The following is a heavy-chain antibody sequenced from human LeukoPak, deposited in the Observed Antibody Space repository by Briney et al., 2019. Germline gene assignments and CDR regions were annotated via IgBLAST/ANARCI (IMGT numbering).Heavy chain of an antibody. V-gene: IGHV4-34*01. CDR2: IYHSGST. CDR3: ARQARWLQLGYFDY. Sequence: SETLSLTCAVYGGSFSGYYWNWIRQPPGKGLEWIGSIYHSGSTYYNPSLKSRVTISVDTSKNQFSLKLSSVTAADTAVYYCARQARWLQLGYFDYWGQGTLVTVSS. J-gene: IGHJ4*02. CDR1: GGSFSGYY. D-gene: IGHD5-24*01.